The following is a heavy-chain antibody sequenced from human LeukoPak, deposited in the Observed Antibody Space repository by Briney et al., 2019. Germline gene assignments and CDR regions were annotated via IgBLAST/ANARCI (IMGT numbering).Heavy chain of an antibody. CDR2: IRHDGSYQ. CDR1: RFTFSSYG. V-gene: IGHV3-30*02. Sequence: GGSLRLSCAASRFTFSSYGMHWVRQTPGKGPEWVAFIRHDGSYQQYADSVKGRFTVYRDNSKDTVYLQMNSLRTEDTAVYYCAKNRDSSDYPRDFDYWGQGTLVTVSS. CDR3: AKNRDSSDYPRDFDY. J-gene: IGHJ4*02. D-gene: IGHD6-19*01.